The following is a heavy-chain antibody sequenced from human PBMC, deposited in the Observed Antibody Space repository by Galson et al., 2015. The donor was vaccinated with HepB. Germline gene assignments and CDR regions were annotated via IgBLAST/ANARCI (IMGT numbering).Heavy chain of an antibody. CDR2: ISSDGGSA. CDR3: ARVRYSESYFRYYYYYDMDV. Sequence: SLRLSCAASGFTFSSYWMSWVRQAPGKGLMWVSRISSDGGSASYVDSVKGRFTISRDNAKNTLYLQMNSLRAEDTAVYYCARVRYSESYFRYYYYYDMDVWGQGTTVTVS. D-gene: IGHD1-26*01. J-gene: IGHJ6*02. CDR1: GFTFSSYW. V-gene: IGHV3-74*01.